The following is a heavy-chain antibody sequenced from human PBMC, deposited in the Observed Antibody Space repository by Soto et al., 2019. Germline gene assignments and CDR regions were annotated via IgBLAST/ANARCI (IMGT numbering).Heavy chain of an antibody. CDR3: AREPPQDYYDSSGQTRGWFDP. J-gene: IGHJ5*02. CDR1: GGTFSSYA. V-gene: IGHV1-69*12. Sequence: QVQLVQSGAEVKKPGSSVKVSCKASGGTFSSYAISWVRQAPGQGLEWLGGIIPIFGTANYAQKFQGRVTITADESTSTAYMELSSLRSEDTAVYYCAREPPQDYYDSSGQTRGWFDPWGQGTLVTVSS. D-gene: IGHD3-22*01. CDR2: IIPIFGTA.